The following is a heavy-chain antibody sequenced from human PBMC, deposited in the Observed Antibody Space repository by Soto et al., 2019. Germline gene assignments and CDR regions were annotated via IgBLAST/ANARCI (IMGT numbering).Heavy chain of an antibody. CDR3: ARVPDR. V-gene: IGHV3-48*02. J-gene: IGHJ5*02. CDR1: GFTISGCS. D-gene: IGHD2-2*01. CDR2: ITIRTGNI. Sequence: GGSLRLSCEASGFTISGCSMDWVRQAPGKGLEWLAYITIRTGNILYADSVRGRSTISADNAENSVFLQMNSLRDEDTAVYYCARVPDRWGQGTLVTVSS.